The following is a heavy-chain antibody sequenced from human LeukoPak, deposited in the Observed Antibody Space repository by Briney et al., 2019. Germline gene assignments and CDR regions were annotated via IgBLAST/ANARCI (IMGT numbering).Heavy chain of an antibody. V-gene: IGHV1-69*13. Sequence: ASVKVSCKASGGTFSSYAISWVRQAPGQGLEWMGGIIPIFGTANYAQKFQGRVTITADESTNTAYMELSSLRSEDMAVYYRAREGYYDSSGYYYGTGYFDLWGRGTLVTVSS. D-gene: IGHD3-22*01. CDR2: IIPIFGTA. CDR3: AREGYYDSSGYYYGTGYFDL. J-gene: IGHJ2*01. CDR1: GGTFSSYA.